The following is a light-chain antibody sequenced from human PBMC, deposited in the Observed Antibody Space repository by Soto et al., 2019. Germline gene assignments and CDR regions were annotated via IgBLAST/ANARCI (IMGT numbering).Light chain of an antibody. V-gene: IGLV2-14*01. J-gene: IGLJ1*01. Sequence: QSVLTQPASVSGSPGQSMTIPCTGTSSDGGDNNYVSWYQQHPGKGPKLMIYEVSNRPSGVSHRFCGSRSVNTASRTISGIQAEDEADYYCNSYTSSNSDVFGTGTKPTVL. CDR2: EVS. CDR1: SSDGGDNNY. CDR3: NSYTSSNSDV.